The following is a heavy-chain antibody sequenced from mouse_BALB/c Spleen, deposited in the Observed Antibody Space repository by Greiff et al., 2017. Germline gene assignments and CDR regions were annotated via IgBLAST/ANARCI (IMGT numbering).Heavy chain of an antibody. Sequence: EVQGVESGGGLVKPGGSLKLSCAASGFTFSSYAMSWVRQTPEKRLEWVASISSGGSTYYPDSVKGRFTISRDNARNILYLQMSSLRSEDTAMYYCARALYGKRYAMDYWGQGTSVTVSS. J-gene: IGHJ4*01. CDR2: ISSGGST. CDR1: GFTFSSYA. V-gene: IGHV5-6-5*01. D-gene: IGHD2-10*02. CDR3: ARALYGKRYAMDY.